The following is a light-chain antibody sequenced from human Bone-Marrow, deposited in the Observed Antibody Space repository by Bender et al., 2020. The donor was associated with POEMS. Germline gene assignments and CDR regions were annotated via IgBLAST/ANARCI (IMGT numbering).Light chain of an antibody. CDR1: SSDVGGYNY. CDR2: EVS. J-gene: IGLJ2*01. V-gene: IGLV2-8*01. Sequence: QSALTQPPSVSGSPGQSVTISCTGTSSDVGGYNYVSWYQQHPGKAPTLMIYEVSKRPSGVPDRFSGSKSGNTASLTISGLQAEDEADYYCQAWDFTTVIFGGGTKLTVL. CDR3: QAWDFTTVI.